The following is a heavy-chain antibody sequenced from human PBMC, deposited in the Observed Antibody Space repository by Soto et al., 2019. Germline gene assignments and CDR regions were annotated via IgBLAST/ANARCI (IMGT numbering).Heavy chain of an antibody. V-gene: IGHV2-26*01. D-gene: IGHD1-26*01. CDR1: GFSLSKARMG. CDR2: IFWNDER. CDR3: ARALREGLPIYYFDS. Sequence: VTLKESGPVLVKPTETLTLTCTVSGFSLSKARMGVSGIRQPPGKALEWLAHIFWNDERSYNTSLKSRLTISRDTSKSQVVLTMTNVDPVDTGTYFCARALREGLPIYYFDSWGQGTLVTVSS. J-gene: IGHJ4*02.